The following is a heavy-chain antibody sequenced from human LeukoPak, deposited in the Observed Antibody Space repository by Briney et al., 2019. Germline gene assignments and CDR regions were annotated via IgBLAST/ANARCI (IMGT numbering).Heavy chain of an antibody. J-gene: IGHJ3*02. CDR1: GGSISSYY. V-gene: IGHV4-59*01. Sequence: SETLSLTCTVSGGSISSYYWSWIRQPPGKGLEWIGYIYYSGSTNYNPSLKSRVTISVDTSKNQFSLKLSSVTAADTAVYYCARGYDALDIWGQGTMVTVSS. CDR3: ARGYDALDI. CDR2: IYYSGST. D-gene: IGHD2-15*01.